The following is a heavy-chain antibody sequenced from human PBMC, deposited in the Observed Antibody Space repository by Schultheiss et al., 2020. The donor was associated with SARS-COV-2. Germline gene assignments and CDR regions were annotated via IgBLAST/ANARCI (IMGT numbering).Heavy chain of an antibody. Sequence: GGSLRLSCAASGFTFSSYGMHWVRQAPGKGLEWVAVIWYDGSNKYYADSVKGRFTISRDNSKNTLYLQMNSLRAEDTAVYYCARAHGRITMVRGATIEGGFDYWGQGTLVTVSS. CDR2: IWYDGSNK. V-gene: IGHV3-33*01. D-gene: IGHD3-10*01. CDR3: ARAHGRITMVRGATIEGGFDY. J-gene: IGHJ4*02. CDR1: GFTFSSYG.